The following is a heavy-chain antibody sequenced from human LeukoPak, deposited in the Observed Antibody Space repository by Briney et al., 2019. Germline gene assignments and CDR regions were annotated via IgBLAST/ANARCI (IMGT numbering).Heavy chain of an antibody. D-gene: IGHD1-1*01. J-gene: IGHJ6*03. Sequence: SETLSLTCTVSGGSVSSSSYYWGWIRQPPGKGLEWIGTIYYDGSTYYNPSLKSRVTISVDTSKNQFSLKLSSVTAADTAVYYCARGAEGWGQLSYYYYYYMDVWGKGTTVTISS. CDR3: ARGAEGWGQLSYYYYYYMDV. CDR1: GGSVSSSSYY. V-gene: IGHV4-39*07. CDR2: IYYDGST.